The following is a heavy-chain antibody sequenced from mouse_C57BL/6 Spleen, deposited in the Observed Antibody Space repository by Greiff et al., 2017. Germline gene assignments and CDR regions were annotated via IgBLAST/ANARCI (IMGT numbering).Heavy chain of an antibody. CDR2: IYPRSGNT. D-gene: IGHD2-4*01. V-gene: IGHV1-81*01. J-gene: IGHJ1*03. CDR3: ARRGYDYDAGDWYFDV. CDR1: GYTFTSYG. Sequence: VQRVESGAELARPGASVKLSCKASGYTFTSYGISWVKQRTGQGLEWIGEIYPRSGNTYYNEKFKGKATLTADKSSSTAYMELRSLTSEDSAVYFCARRGYDYDAGDWYFDVWGTGTTVTVSS.